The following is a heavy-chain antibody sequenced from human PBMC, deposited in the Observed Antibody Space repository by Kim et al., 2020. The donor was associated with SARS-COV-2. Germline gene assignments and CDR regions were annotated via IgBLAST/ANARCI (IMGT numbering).Heavy chain of an antibody. CDR3: TTEEGGWRYSGYDYGGVFEDY. CDR1: GFTFSNAW. Sequence: GGSLRLSCAASGFTFSNAWMSWVRQAPGKGLEWVGRIKSKTDGGTTDYAASVKGRFTISRDDSKNTLYLQMNSLKTEDTAVYYCTTEEGGWRYSGYDYGGVFEDYWGQGTLVTVSS. J-gene: IGHJ4*02. CDR2: IKSKTDGGTT. V-gene: IGHV3-15*01. D-gene: IGHD5-12*01.